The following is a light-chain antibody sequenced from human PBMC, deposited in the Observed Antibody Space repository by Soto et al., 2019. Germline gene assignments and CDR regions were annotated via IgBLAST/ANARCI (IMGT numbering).Light chain of an antibody. CDR1: QSVSSN. V-gene: IGKV3-15*01. CDR2: VAS. Sequence: EIVMTQSPATLSVSPGERATLSCRASQSVSSNLAWYQQKPGQAPRLLIYVASTRATGIPDRFSGSGSGTEFTLTIRSLQSEDFAVYYCQQYNNWPQTFGQGTKLEIK. CDR3: QQYNNWPQT. J-gene: IGKJ2*01.